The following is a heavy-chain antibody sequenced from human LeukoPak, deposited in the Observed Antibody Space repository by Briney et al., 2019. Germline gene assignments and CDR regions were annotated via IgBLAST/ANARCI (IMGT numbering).Heavy chain of an antibody. Sequence: GGSLRLSCAASGFTFSSYWMSWVRQAPGKGLEWVANIKQDGSEKYYVDSVKGRFTISRDNAKNSLYLQMNSLRAEDTAVYYCAKLIDDFWSGYLYYFDYWGQGTLVTVSS. D-gene: IGHD3-3*01. CDR3: AKLIDDFWSGYLYYFDY. CDR1: GFTFSSYW. J-gene: IGHJ4*02. CDR2: IKQDGSEK. V-gene: IGHV3-7*01.